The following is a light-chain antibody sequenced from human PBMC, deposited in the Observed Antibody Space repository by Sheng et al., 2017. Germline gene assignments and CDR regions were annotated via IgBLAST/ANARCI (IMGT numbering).Light chain of an antibody. CDR2: GAS. J-gene: IGKJ1*01. CDR1: QSVGID. Sequence: EIVMTQSPATLSVSPGERATLSCRASQSVGIDLAWYQQKPGQAPRLLIYGASTRPTGIPARFSGSGSGTEFTLTISSLQSEDSAVYYCQQYDRSPRTFGQGTKVEIK. V-gene: IGKV3-15*01. CDR3: QQYDRSPRT.